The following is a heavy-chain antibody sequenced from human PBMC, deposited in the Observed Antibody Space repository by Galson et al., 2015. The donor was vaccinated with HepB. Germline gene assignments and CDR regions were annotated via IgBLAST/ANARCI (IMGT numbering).Heavy chain of an antibody. D-gene: IGHD3-3*01. CDR1: GYTFTSYD. CDR3: ARGDDFWSGYYYYMDV. J-gene: IGHJ6*03. Sequence: SVKVSCKASGYTFTSYDINWVRQATGQGLEWMGWMNPNSGNTGYAQKFQGRVTMTRNTSISTAYMELSSLRSEDTAVYYCARGDDFWSGYYYYMDVWGKGTTVTVSS. V-gene: IGHV1-8*01. CDR2: MNPNSGNT.